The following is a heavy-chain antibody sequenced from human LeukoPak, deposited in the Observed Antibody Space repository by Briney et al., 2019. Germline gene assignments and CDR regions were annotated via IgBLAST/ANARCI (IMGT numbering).Heavy chain of an antibody. Sequence: TSQTLSLTCTVSGGSISSGSYYWSWIRQPAGKGLEYIGRIYTSGSTSYNPSLKSRVTISVDTSKNQFSLKLSSVTAADTAVYFCARVVWVDTSMVFDYWGQGTLVTVSS. D-gene: IGHD5-18*01. V-gene: IGHV4-61*02. CDR1: GGSISSGSYY. J-gene: IGHJ4*02. CDR2: IYTSGST. CDR3: ARVVWVDTSMVFDY.